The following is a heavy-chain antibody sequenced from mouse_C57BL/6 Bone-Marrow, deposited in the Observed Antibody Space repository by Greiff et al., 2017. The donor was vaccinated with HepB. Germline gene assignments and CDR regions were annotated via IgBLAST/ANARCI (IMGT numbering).Heavy chain of an antibody. D-gene: IGHD1-1*01. CDR1: GFTFSSYA. CDR3: TRDNDDGSSYWYFDV. J-gene: IGHJ1*03. V-gene: IGHV5-9-1*02. CDR2: ISSGGDYI. Sequence: DVHLVESGEGLVKPGGSLKLSCAASGFTFSSYAMSWVRQTPEKRLEWVAYISSGGDYIYYADTVKGRFTISRDNARNTLYLQMSSLKSEDTAMYYCTRDNDDGSSYWYFDVWGTGTTVTVSS.